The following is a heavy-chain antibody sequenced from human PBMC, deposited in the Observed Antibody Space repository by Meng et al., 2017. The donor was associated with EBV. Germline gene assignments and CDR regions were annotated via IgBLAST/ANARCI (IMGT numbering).Heavy chain of an antibody. CDR3: ARGRYYGDYFWFDP. Sequence: QVQLQELGPGLWNPSVTLSLPCPVSGGSVSSGSYYWGWIRQPPGKGLEWIGYIYYSGSTNYNPSLKSRVTISVDTSKNQFSLKLSSVTAADTAVYYCARGRYYGDYFWFDPWGQGTLVTVSS. D-gene: IGHD4-17*01. V-gene: IGHV4-61*01. CDR1: GGSVSSGSYY. CDR2: IYYSGST. J-gene: IGHJ5*02.